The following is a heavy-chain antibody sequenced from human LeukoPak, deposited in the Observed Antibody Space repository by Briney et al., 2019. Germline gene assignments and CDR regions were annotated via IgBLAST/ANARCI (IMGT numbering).Heavy chain of an antibody. V-gene: IGHV4-4*07. CDR2: IYTSGST. CDR1: GGSISSYY. J-gene: IGHJ6*02. D-gene: IGHD3-3*01. CDR3: AREGEDLRFLEWLPRDGMDV. Sequence: PSETLSLTCTVSGGSISSYYWSWIRQPAGKGVEWIGRIYTSGSTNYNPSLKSRVTMSVDTSKNQFSLKLSSVTAADTAVYYCAREGEDLRFLEWLPRDGMDVWGQGTTVTVSS.